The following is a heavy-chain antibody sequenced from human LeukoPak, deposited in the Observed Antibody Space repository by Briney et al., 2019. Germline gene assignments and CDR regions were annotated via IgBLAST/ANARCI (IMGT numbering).Heavy chain of an antibody. CDR2: ISSGGSTK. D-gene: IGHD6-13*01. CDR1: GFTFSSYE. J-gene: IGHJ6*02. CDR3: ARVQQPSGIQGYYHGMDV. V-gene: IGHV3-48*03. Sequence: GGSLRLSCAASGFTFSSYEMKWVRQAPGKGLEWVSYISSGGSTKYYPDSVKGRSTISRDNAKNSLYLQINSLRAEDTAVYYCARVQQPSGIQGYYHGMDVWGQGTTVTVSS.